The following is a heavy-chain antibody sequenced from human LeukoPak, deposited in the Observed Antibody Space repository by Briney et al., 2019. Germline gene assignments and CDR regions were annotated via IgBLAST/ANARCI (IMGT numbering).Heavy chain of an antibody. V-gene: IGHV3-15*01. D-gene: IGHD2-15*01. J-gene: IGHJ4*02. CDR3: TADMPASSRAADY. Sequence: GGSLRLSCAASGFTFSDAWMSWVRQAPGMGLEWVARIKTKADGGTTEYAAPVKGRFSISRDDSKTTLYLQINSLRSEDTAVYYCTADMPASSRAADYWGQGTLVSASS. CDR1: GFTFSDAW. CDR2: IKTKADGGTT.